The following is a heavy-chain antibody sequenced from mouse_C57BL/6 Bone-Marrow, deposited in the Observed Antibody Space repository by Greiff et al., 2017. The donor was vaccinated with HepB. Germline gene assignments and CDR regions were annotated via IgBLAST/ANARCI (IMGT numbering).Heavy chain of an antibody. D-gene: IGHD2-5*01. V-gene: IGHV3-6*01. CDR2: ISYDGSN. J-gene: IGHJ1*03. CDR3: ARGGAYYSNYWYFDV. CDR1: GYSITSGYY. Sequence: EVQLQESGPGLVKPSQSLSLTCSVTGYSITSGYYWNWIRQFPGNKLEWMGYISYDGSNNYNPSLKNRISITRDTSKNQFFLKLNSVTTEDTATYYCARGGAYYSNYWYFDVWGTGTTVTVSS.